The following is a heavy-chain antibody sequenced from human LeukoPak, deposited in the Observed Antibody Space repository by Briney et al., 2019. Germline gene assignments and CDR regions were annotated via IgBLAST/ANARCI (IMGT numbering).Heavy chain of an antibody. CDR1: GFTFSSYA. J-gene: IGHJ6*02. CDR3: AKVPVVVAGRPYYYYGMDV. V-gene: IGHV3-23*01. Sequence: GSLRLSCAASGFTFSSYAMSWVRQAPGKGLEWVSTFSDSGGSTYYADSVKGRFTISRDNSKSTLFLQMSSLRAEDTAVYYCAKVPVVVAGRPYYYYGMDVWGQGTTVTVSS. D-gene: IGHD6-19*01. CDR2: FSDSGGST.